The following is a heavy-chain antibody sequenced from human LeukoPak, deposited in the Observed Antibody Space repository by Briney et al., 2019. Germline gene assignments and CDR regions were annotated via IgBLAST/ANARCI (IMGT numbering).Heavy chain of an antibody. D-gene: IGHD2-15*01. V-gene: IGHV3-21*01. CDR3: ARDGPVVADAFDI. Sequence: GGSLRLSCAASGFTFSSYSMNWVRQAPGKGLEWVSSISSSSYIYYADSVKGRFTISRDNAKNSLYLQMNSLRAEDTAVYYCARDGPVVADAFDIWGQGTMVIVSS. CDR2: ISSSSYI. CDR1: GFTFSSYS. J-gene: IGHJ3*02.